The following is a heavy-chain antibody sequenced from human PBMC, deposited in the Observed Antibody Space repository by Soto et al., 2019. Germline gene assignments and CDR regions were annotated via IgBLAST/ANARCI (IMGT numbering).Heavy chain of an antibody. Sequence: SETLSLTCTVSCASMISDYWSWIRQPPGKGLEWIGYTYPSGSTNYNPSFKSRVTISVDTSKNQFSLKLSSVTAADKAVYYCARTEESDRRGDADWFDPWGQGILVTVSS. J-gene: IGHJ5*02. CDR1: CASMISDY. V-gene: IGHV4-59*12. CDR2: TYPSGST. D-gene: IGHD3-22*01. CDR3: ARTEESDRRGDADWFDP.